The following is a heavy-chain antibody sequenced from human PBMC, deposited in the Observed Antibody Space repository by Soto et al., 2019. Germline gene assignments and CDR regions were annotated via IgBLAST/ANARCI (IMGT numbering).Heavy chain of an antibody. CDR1: GFTFGDYA. V-gene: IGHV3-49*04. CDR2: IRSKAYGGTT. D-gene: IGHD3-3*01. CDR3: TRDSPPYYDFRSGYFRFDP. J-gene: IGHJ5*02. Sequence: GGSLRLSCTASGFTFGDYAMSWVRQAPGKGLEWVGFIRSKAYGGTTEYAASVKGRFTISRDDSKSIAYLQMNSLKTEDTAVYYCTRDSPPYYDFRSGYFRFDPWGQGTLVTVSS.